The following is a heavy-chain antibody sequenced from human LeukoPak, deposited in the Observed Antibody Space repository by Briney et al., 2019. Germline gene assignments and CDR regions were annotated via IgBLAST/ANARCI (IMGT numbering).Heavy chain of an antibody. CDR3: ARGHIAVAGSDY. J-gene: IGHJ4*02. CDR2: IYTSGDT. D-gene: IGHD6-13*01. V-gene: IGHV4-4*07. CDR1: GGSISTYY. Sequence: TSETLSLTCTVSGGSISTYYCSWIRQPAGKGLEWIGRIYTSGDTNYNPSLKSRVTMSIATSKNQFSLNLSSVTAADTAMYYCARGHIAVAGSDYWGQGILVTVSS.